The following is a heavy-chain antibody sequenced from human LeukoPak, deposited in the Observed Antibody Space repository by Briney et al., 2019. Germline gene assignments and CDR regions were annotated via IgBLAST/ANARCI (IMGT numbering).Heavy chain of an antibody. Sequence: PSETLSLTCTVSGGSISSGSYYWSWIRQPAGKGLEWIGYIYYSGSTNYNPSLKSRVTISVDTSKNQFSLKLSSVTAADTAVYYCARTYYYGSGSYYDSRDAFDIWGQGTMVTISS. CDR2: IYYSGST. CDR3: ARTYYYGSGSYYDSRDAFDI. CDR1: GGSISSGSYY. D-gene: IGHD3-10*01. J-gene: IGHJ3*02. V-gene: IGHV4-61*10.